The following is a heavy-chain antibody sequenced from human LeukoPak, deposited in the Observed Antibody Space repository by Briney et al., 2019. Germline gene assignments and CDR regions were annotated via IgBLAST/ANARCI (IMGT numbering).Heavy chain of an antibody. J-gene: IGHJ4*02. Sequence: GGSLRLSCAASGFTLISYSMNWVRQAPGKGLEWVSSISSSSSYIFYADSVRGRFTISRDNAKNSLYLQMDSLRAEDTAVYYCARGFGSSWFYFDYWGQGTLVTVSS. V-gene: IGHV3-21*01. CDR3: ARGFGSSWFYFDY. D-gene: IGHD6-13*01. CDR1: GFTLISYS. CDR2: ISSSSSYI.